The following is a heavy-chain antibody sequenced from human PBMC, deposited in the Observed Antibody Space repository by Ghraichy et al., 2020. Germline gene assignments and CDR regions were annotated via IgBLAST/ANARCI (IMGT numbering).Heavy chain of an antibody. D-gene: IGHD4-17*01. CDR1: GFTFTSSA. CDR2: IVVGSGNT. Sequence: SVKVSCKASGFTFTSSAVQWVRQARGQRLEWIGWIVVGSGNTNYAQKFQEKVTITRDMSTSTAYMELSSLRSEDTAVYYCAADYGVQYFDLWGRGTLVTVSS. CDR3: AADYGVQYFDL. V-gene: IGHV1-58*01. J-gene: IGHJ2*01.